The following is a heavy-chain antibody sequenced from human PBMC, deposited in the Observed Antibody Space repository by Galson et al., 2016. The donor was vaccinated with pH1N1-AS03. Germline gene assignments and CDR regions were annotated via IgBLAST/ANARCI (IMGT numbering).Heavy chain of an antibody. Sequence: QSGAEVKKPGESLKISCKGSGYRFTNYWIGWVRQMPGKGLEWMGIIYPGNSDSRYNKSFQGQVTISADTSISTVYLQWSSLQASDTAMYYCARPRLNYFDNWGQGTLVTVSS. CDR2: IYPGNSDS. V-gene: IGHV5-51*03. CDR3: ARPRLNYFDN. D-gene: IGHD3-16*01. CDR1: GYRFTNYW. J-gene: IGHJ4*02.